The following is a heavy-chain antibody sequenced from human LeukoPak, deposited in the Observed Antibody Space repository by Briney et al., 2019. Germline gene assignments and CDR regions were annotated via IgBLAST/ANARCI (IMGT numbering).Heavy chain of an antibody. CDR1: GGTFNTCT. Sequence: ASVKVSCKASGGTFNTCTINWVRQAPGQGLEWMGGIIPIFGTANYAQKFQGRVTITADESTSTVYMELSSLRSEDTAVYYCARDGGAGVGPAAANDYWGQGTLVTVSS. J-gene: IGHJ4*02. V-gene: IGHV1-69*13. D-gene: IGHD2-2*01. CDR2: IIPIFGTA. CDR3: ARDGGAGVGPAAANDY.